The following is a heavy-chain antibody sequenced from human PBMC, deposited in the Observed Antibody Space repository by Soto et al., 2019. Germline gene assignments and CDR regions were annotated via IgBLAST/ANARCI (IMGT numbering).Heavy chain of an antibody. CDR3: ARPDLEGGSYPVY. V-gene: IGHV3-30-3*01. D-gene: IGHD1-26*01. CDR2: ISYDGSNK. J-gene: IGHJ4*02. Sequence: QVPLVESGGGVVQPGRSLRLSCAASGFTFSSYAMHWVRQAPGKGLEWVAVISYDGSNKYYADSVKGRFTISRDNSKSTLYLQMNSLRTEDTAVYYCARPDLEGGSYPVYRGQETLVTVAT. CDR1: GFTFSSYA.